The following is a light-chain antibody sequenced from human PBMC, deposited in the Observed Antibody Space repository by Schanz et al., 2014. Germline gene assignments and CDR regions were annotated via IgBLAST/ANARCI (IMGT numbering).Light chain of an antibody. CDR2: EVT. CDR3: CAYAGSGSVV. Sequence: QFALTQPASVSGSPGQSITISCTGTSSDVGGYNYVSWYQQHPGKAPKLMIYEVTKRPSGVPDRFSASKSGNTASLTVSGLQAEDEADYFCCAYAGSGSVVFGGGTKLTVL. J-gene: IGLJ2*01. CDR1: SSDVGGYNY. V-gene: IGLV2-8*01.